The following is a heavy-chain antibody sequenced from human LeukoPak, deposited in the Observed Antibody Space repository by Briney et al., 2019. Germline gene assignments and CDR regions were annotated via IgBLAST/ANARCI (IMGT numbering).Heavy chain of an antibody. CDR2: ISAYNGNT. V-gene: IGHV1-18*01. D-gene: IGHD3-22*01. CDR1: GYTFTSYG. Sequence: ASVKVSCKASGYTFTSYGISWVRQAPGQGLEWMGWISAYNGNTNYAQKLQGRVTMTTDTSTSTAYMELRSLRSDDTAVYYCARNYDSSGYPGDAFDIWGQGTMVTVSS. J-gene: IGHJ3*02. CDR3: ARNYDSSGYPGDAFDI.